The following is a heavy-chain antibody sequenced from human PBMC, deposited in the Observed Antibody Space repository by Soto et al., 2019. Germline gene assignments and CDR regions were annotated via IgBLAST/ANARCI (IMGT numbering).Heavy chain of an antibody. CDR1: GDSVSSGSYY. D-gene: IGHD1-26*01. CDR3: ARHYSGSYYSHWFDP. V-gene: IGHV4-61*01. Sequence: SETLSLTCSVSGDSVSSGSYYWSWVRQPPGKGLEWIGYIFYSGNTNYNPSLQSRVTISVDTSKNQFSLKLRSVTAADTAMYYCARHYSGSYYSHWFDPWGPGTLVTVSS. CDR2: IFYSGNT. J-gene: IGHJ5*02.